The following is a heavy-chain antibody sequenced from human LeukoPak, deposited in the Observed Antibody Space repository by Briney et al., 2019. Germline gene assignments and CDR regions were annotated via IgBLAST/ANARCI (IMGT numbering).Heavy chain of an antibody. Sequence: ASVKVSCKASGYTFTSYYMHLVRQAPGQGLEWVGIINPSGGSTSYAQKFQGRVTMTRDTSTSTVYMELSSLRSEDTAVYYCARVGSSGAYDYWGQGTLVTVSS. CDR2: INPSGGST. V-gene: IGHV1-46*01. CDR1: GYTFTSYY. CDR3: ARVGSSGAYDY. D-gene: IGHD3-22*01. J-gene: IGHJ4*02.